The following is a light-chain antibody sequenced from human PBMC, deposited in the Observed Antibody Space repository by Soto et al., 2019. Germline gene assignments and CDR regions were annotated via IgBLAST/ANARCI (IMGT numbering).Light chain of an antibody. CDR1: QSVSSY. V-gene: IGKV3-11*01. Sequence: EIVLTQSPATLSLSPGERATLSCRASQSVSSYLAWYQQKPGQAPRLLIYDASNRATGIPARFSGSRSGTDFTLTISSLEPEDFAVYDCQQRSNSFGQGTKLEI. CDR3: QQRSNS. CDR2: DAS. J-gene: IGKJ2*01.